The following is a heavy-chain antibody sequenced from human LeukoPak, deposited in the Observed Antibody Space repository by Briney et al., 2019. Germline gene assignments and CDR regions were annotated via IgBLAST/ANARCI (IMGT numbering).Heavy chain of an antibody. CDR3: ARYWRWFDP. D-gene: IGHD1-1*01. CDR1: GGSISSGGYY. V-gene: IGHV4-30-2*01. CDR2: IYHSGST. Sequence: PSETLSLTCTVSGGSISSGGYYWSWIRQPPGKGLEWIGYIYHSGSTYYNPSLKSRVTISVDRSKNQFSLKLSSVTAADTAVYYCARYWRWFDPWGQGTLVTVSS. J-gene: IGHJ5*02.